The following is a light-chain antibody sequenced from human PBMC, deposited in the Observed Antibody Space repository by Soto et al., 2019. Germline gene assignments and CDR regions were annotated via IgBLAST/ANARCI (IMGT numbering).Light chain of an antibody. Sequence: QCALAQPAYVSGSPGQWITISCTGTSSDVGSYNLVSWYQQHPGKAPKLMIYEVSKRPSGVSNRFSGSKSGNTASLTISGLQAEDEADYYCCSYAGSSTLVFGGGTQLTVL. CDR2: EVS. CDR3: CSYAGSSTLV. J-gene: IGLJ2*01. CDR1: SSDVGSYNL. V-gene: IGLV2-23*02.